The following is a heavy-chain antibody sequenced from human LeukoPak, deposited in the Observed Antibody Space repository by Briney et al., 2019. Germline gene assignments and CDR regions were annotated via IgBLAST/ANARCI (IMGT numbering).Heavy chain of an antibody. J-gene: IGHJ4*02. CDR3: ARGGYSGYDEGYFDY. CDR1: GFTFSSYW. Sequence: GGSLRLSCAASGFTFSSYWMSWVRQAPGKGLEWVANIKQDGSEKYYVDSVKGRFTISRDKAKNSLYLQMNSLRAEDTAVYYSARGGYSGYDEGYFDYWGQGTLVTVSS. CDR2: IKQDGSEK. D-gene: IGHD5-12*01. V-gene: IGHV3-7*01.